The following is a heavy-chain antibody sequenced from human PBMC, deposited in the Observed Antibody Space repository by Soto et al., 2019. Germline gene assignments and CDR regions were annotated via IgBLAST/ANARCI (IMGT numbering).Heavy chain of an antibody. CDR2: IYYSGST. CDR1: GGSISSADYC. D-gene: IGHD5-18*01. V-gene: IGHV4-30-4*01. J-gene: IGHJ5*02. Sequence: SETLSLTCTVSGGSISSADYCWSWIRQPPGKGLEWIGYIYYSGSTYYNPSLKSRVTISVDTSKNQFSLKLSSVTAADTAVYYCARALVDTAMAFNWFDPWGQGTLVTVS. CDR3: ARALVDTAMAFNWFDP.